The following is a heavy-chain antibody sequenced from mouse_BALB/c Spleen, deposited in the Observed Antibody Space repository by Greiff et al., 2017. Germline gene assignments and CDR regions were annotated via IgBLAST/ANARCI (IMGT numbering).Heavy chain of an antibody. Sequence: VQLQQPGAELVKPGASVKLSCKASGYSFTSYWMHWVKQRPGQGLEWIGEINPSNGRTNYNEKFKSKATLTVDKSSSTAYMQLSSLTSEDSAVYYCARSTRAYWGQGTLVTVSA. V-gene: IGHV1S81*02. CDR2: INPSNGRT. CDR1: GYSFTSYW. J-gene: IGHJ3*01. CDR3: ARSTRAY.